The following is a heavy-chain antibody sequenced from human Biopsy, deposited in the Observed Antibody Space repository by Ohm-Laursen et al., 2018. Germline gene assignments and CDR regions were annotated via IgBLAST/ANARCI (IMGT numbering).Heavy chain of an antibody. J-gene: IGHJ2*01. CDR1: GDSISSYY. Sequence: GTLSLTCTVSGDSISSYYWSWIRQPPGKGLQWIGYVYYTGSTDYNPSLQSRVTISVDTSKNHFSLRLRSVTPADTAIYYCARDRGYFSDRTVPGYFDLWGRGTLVTVSS. V-gene: IGHV4-59*01. CDR3: ARDRGYFSDRTVPGYFDL. D-gene: IGHD3-22*01. CDR2: VYYTGST.